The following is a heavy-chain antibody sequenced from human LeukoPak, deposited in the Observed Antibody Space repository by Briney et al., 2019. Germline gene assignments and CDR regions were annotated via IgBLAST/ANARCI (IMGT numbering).Heavy chain of an antibody. CDR2: ISWNSGSI. CDR1: GFTFDDYA. CDR3: VRDLTGMAVTITYPY. Sequence: PGRSLRLSCAASGFTFDDYAMHWVRQAPGKGLEWVSGISWNSGSIGYADSVKGRFTISRDNAKNSLYLQMNSLRAEDTAVYYCVRDLTGMAVTITYPYWGQGTLVTVSS. J-gene: IGHJ4*02. V-gene: IGHV3-9*01. D-gene: IGHD6-19*01.